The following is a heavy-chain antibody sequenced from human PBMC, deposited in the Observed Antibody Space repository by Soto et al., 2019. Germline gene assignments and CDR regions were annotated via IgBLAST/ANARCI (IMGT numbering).Heavy chain of an antibody. CDR3: TTGLSNGYYNFDF. J-gene: IGHJ4*02. D-gene: IGHD3-22*01. CDR2: IKREIDGGTT. CDR1: RFTFRDAW. V-gene: IGHV3-15*01. Sequence: EGQLVESGGDLVKPGGSLRLSCAASRFTFRDAWMSWVRQAPGKGLEWVGRIKREIDGGTTDYAAPVKGRFTISRDESENTLYLQMNSLKTEDTAVYYCTTGLSNGYYNFDFWGQGTLVTVSS.